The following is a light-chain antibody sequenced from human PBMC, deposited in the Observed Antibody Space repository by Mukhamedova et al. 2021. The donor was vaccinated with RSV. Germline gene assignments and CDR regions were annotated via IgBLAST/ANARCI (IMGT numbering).Light chain of an antibody. J-gene: IGLJ2*01. CDR3: SSYALTGTLI. V-gene: IGLV2-23*02. CDR1: GSHNL. Sequence: GSHNLVFWYQQYPGRVPKLIISEVTKRPSGVSDRFSGSKSGNTASLTISGLQIEDEADYYCSSYALTGTLIFGVGTKVTVL. CDR2: EVT.